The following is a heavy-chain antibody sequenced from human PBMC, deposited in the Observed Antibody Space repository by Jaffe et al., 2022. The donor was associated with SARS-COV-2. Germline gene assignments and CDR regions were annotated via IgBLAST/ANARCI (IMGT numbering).Heavy chain of an antibody. D-gene: IGHD3-16*01. J-gene: IGHJ4*02. V-gene: IGHV4-39*01. CDR1: GGSISSSSYY. CDR2: IYYSGST. Sequence: QLQLQESGPGLVKPSETLSLTCTVSGGSISSSSYYWGWIRQPPGKGLEWIGSIYYSGSTYYNPSLKSRVTISVDTSKNQFSLKLSSVTAADTAVYYCARLGDDYVSGDYWGQGTLVTVSS. CDR3: ARLGDDYVSGDY.